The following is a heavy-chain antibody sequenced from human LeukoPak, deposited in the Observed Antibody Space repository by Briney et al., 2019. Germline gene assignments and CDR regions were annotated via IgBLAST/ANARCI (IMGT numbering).Heavy chain of an antibody. V-gene: IGHV3-64*01. CDR2: ISTDGRGT. J-gene: IGHJ4*02. Sequence: GGSLRLSCAASGFTFSRYALHWVRQAPGKGLEYVSAISTDGRGTYYANSVKGRFSISRDNSRNTLYLQMGSVRAEDMAVYYCARWGSTSCYDYWGQGTLVTVSS. CDR3: ARWGSTSCYDY. D-gene: IGHD2-2*01. CDR1: GFTFSRYA.